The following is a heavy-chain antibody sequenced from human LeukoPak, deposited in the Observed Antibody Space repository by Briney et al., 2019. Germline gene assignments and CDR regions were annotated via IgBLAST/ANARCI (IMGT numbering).Heavy chain of an antibody. J-gene: IGHJ4*02. CDR3: ARAIGYCSGGSCYSADY. CDR1: GGTFRSYA. V-gene: IGHV1-69*13. Sequence: ASVKVSCKASGGTFRSYAISWVRQAPGQGLEWMGGIIPIFGTPNYAQKFQGRVTITADESTRTAYMELSSLRSEDTAVYYCARAIGYCSGGSCYSADYWGQGTLVTVSS. CDR2: IIPIFGTP. D-gene: IGHD2-15*01.